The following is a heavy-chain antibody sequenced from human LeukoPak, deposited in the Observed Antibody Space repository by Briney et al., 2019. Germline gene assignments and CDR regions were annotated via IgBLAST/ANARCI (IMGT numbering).Heavy chain of an antibody. Sequence: ASVKVSCKASGYTFTSYGISWVRQAPGQGLEWMGWISAYNGNTNYAQKLQGRVTMTTDTSTSTAYMELRSLRSDDTAVYYCARMQYYYDSSGYFDYWGQGTLVTVSS. D-gene: IGHD3-22*01. CDR2: ISAYNGNT. CDR3: ARMQYYYDSSGYFDY. J-gene: IGHJ4*02. CDR1: GYTFTSYG. V-gene: IGHV1-18*01.